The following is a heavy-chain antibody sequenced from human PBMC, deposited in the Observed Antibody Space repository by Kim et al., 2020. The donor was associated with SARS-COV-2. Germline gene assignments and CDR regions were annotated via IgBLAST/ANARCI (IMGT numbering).Heavy chain of an antibody. CDR1: GFTLNSYA. V-gene: IGHV3-23*01. D-gene: IGHD6-19*01. J-gene: IGHJ1*01. CDR3: ANVTWGSSGWFEYFQH. CDR2: IRDSGGCT. Sequence: GGSLRLSCAASGFTLNSYAMSWVRQAPGKGLEWVSCIRDSGGCTKYADSVKGRLSISRDNAKNTLYLQMDSLRAEDTAVYYCANVTWGSSGWFEYFQHSGQGSLLTVSS.